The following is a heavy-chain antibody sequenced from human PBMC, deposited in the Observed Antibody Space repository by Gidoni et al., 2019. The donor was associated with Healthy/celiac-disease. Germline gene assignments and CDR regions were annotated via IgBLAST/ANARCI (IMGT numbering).Heavy chain of an antibody. V-gene: IGHV4-34*01. Sequence: QVQLQQWGAGLLKPSETLSLTCAVYGGSFSGYYWSWIRQPPGKGLEWSGEINHSGNTNYNPSLKSRVTISVDTSKNQFSLKLSSVTAADTAVYYCARVGWKQQLVRGPFDYWGQGTLVTVSS. D-gene: IGHD6-13*01. CDR1: GGSFSGYY. J-gene: IGHJ4*02. CDR3: ARVGWKQQLVRGPFDY. CDR2: INHSGNT.